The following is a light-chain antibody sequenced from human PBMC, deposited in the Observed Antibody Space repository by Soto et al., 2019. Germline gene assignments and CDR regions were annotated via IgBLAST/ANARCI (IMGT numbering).Light chain of an antibody. Sequence: DIVMTQSPLSLPVTPGEPASISCRSSQSLLHSNGNNYLDWYLQKPGQSPQLLIYLGFKRASGVPGRFRGRGSGKDFTLNIKRGEAGEVGVYYCMQALQKGTFGQGTKGEIK. CDR2: LGF. CDR3: MQALQKGT. V-gene: IGKV2-28*01. J-gene: IGKJ1*01. CDR1: QSLLHSNGNNY.